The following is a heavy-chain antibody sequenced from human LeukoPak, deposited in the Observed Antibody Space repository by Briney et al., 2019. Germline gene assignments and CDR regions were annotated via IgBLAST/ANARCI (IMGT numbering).Heavy chain of an antibody. Sequence: GGSLRLSCAASGFTFSSYAMSWVRQAPGKGLEWVSAISGSGDSTYYADSVKGRFTISRDNSKNTLYLQMNSLRAEDTAVYYCAKESGRDLWFGELLFYDYWGQGTLVTVSS. CDR2: ISGSGDST. D-gene: IGHD3-10*01. CDR1: GFTFSSYA. J-gene: IGHJ4*02. V-gene: IGHV3-23*01. CDR3: AKESGRDLWFGELLFYDY.